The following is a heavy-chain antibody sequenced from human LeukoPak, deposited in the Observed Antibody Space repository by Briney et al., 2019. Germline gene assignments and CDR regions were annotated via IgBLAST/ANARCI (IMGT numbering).Heavy chain of an antibody. CDR2: IYTSGST. Sequence: SETLSLTCTVSGGSISSYYWSWIRQPAGKGLEWIGRIYTSGSTNYNPSLKSRVTMSVDTSKNQFSLKLSSVTAADTAVYYCARGKEVDYDFWSGYYKAGEAFDYWGQGTLVTVSS. CDR1: GGSISSYY. V-gene: IGHV4-4*07. J-gene: IGHJ4*02. D-gene: IGHD3-3*01. CDR3: ARGKEVDYDFWSGYYKAGEAFDY.